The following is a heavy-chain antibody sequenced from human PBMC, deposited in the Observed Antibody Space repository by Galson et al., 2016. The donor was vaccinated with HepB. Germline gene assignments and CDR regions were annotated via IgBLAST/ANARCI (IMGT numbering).Heavy chain of an antibody. D-gene: IGHD5-18*01. V-gene: IGHV4-31*03. Sequence: TLSLTCNVSGDSVTTGGYYWSWIRQHPGKGLEWIGYIYSRVVTFYTPSLRSRVEISVDTSKNQFSLKLSSVTAADTAFYYCARGGYSYGYGDECWGQGILVTVSS. CDR1: GDSVTTGGYY. J-gene: IGHJ4*02. CDR3: ARGGYSYGYGDEC. CDR2: IYSRVVT.